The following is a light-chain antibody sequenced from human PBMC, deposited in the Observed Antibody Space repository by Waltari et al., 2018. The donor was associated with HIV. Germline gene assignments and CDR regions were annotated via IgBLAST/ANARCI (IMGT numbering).Light chain of an antibody. Sequence: QSALTQPPSASGSLGPSVTISCTGSSSDIGAYDSVAWFQQHPRSSTKLSLYEVTRRPSTASDRFSGSRSGSTAFLTVAGLQPDDEATYFCSSYGDSLRVLFGGGTNVTVL. CDR3: SSYGDSLRVL. V-gene: IGLV2-8*01. J-gene: IGLJ3*02. CDR1: SSDIGAYDS. CDR2: EVT.